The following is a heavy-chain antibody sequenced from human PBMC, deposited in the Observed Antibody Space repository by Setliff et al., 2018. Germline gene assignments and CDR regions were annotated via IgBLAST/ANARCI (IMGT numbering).Heavy chain of an antibody. Sequence: PGGSLRLSCTASGFTFSSWGMSWVRQAPGKGLEWVSGINSGSGFLTHYADSVKGRFTISRDNSKNTLYLEMTSLRADDTAIYYCAKAGGWNWPRYYFDYWGQGTLVT. CDR1: GFTFSSWG. CDR3: AKAGGWNWPRYYFDY. J-gene: IGHJ4*02. CDR2: INSGSGFLT. V-gene: IGHV3-23*01. D-gene: IGHD1-7*01.